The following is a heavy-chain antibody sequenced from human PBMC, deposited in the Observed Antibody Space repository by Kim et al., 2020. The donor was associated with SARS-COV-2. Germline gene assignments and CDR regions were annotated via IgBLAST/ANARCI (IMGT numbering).Heavy chain of an antibody. CDR2: IYYSGST. V-gene: IGHV4-59*08. CDR1: GGSISSYY. D-gene: IGHD6-13*01. CDR3: ARLPGRAKGRAGKDYYGMDV. Sequence: SETLSLTCTVSGGSISSYYWSWIRQPPGKGLEWIGYIYYSGSTNYNPSLKSRVTISVDTSKNQFSLKLSSVTAADTAVYYCARLPGRAKGRAGKDYYGMDVWGQGTTVTVSS. J-gene: IGHJ6*02.